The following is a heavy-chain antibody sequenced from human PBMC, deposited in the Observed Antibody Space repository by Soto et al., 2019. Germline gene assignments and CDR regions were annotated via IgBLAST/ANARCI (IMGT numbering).Heavy chain of an antibody. V-gene: IGHV3-74*01. J-gene: IGHJ4*02. CDR2: VNSDGSST. D-gene: IGHD3-22*01. CDR1: GFTFGYYW. Sequence: PGGSLRLSCAASGFTFGYYWMHWVRQAPGKGLVWVSRVNSDGSSTGYADSVKGRFTISRDNAKNTLYLQMNSLRAEDTAVCYCARFGTYYDSSGFLYWGQGALVTVS. CDR3: ARFGTYYDSSGFLY.